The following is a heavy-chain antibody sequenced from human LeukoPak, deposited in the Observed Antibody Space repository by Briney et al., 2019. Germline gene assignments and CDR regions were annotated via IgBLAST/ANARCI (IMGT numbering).Heavy chain of an antibody. Sequence: PGGSLRLSCAASGFTFSSYWVTWVRQAPGKGLELVANIKQDGSEKYYVDSVKGRFTVSRDNAQYSLYLQMNSLRAEDTAVYYCAKDQKGSRHGYWGQGTLVTVSS. J-gene: IGHJ4*02. V-gene: IGHV3-7*05. D-gene: IGHD1-26*01. CDR2: IKQDGSEK. CDR1: GFTFSSYW. CDR3: AKDQKGSRHGY.